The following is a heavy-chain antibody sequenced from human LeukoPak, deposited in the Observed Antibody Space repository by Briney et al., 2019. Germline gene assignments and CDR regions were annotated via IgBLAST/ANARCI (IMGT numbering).Heavy chain of an antibody. D-gene: IGHD1-1*01. CDR2: ICYCGSA. CDR3: ARDKVPGDY. V-gene: IGHV4-59*01. Sequence: SETLSLTCTVSGGSISGYYWNWIRQPPGTGPEWIGYICYCGSADYNPAFKSRVTISVDTSKNHFSLKLSSVTAADTAVYYCARDKVPGDYWGQGTLVTVSS. J-gene: IGHJ4*02. CDR1: GGSISGYY.